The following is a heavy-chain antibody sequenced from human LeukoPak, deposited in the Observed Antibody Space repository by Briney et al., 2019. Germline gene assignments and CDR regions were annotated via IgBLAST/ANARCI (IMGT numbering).Heavy chain of an antibody. Sequence: GGSLRFSCAASGFTFSSYAMSWVRQAPGKGLEWVSAISGSGGSTYYADSVKGRFTISRDNSKNTLYLQMNSLRAEDPAVYYCAKPASIFGWFDPWGQGTLVTVSS. D-gene: IGHD2/OR15-2a*01. J-gene: IGHJ5*02. V-gene: IGHV3-23*01. CDR3: AKPASIFGWFDP. CDR1: GFTFSSYA. CDR2: ISGSGGST.